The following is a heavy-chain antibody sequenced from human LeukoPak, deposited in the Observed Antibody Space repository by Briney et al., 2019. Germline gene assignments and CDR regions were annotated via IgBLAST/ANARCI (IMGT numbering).Heavy chain of an antibody. CDR1: GFTFSSYA. V-gene: IGHV3-30-3*01. D-gene: IGHD2-2*01. CDR2: ISYDGSNK. CDR3: ARDGSDCSSTSCYAPVGMDV. J-gene: IGHJ6*02. Sequence: GRSLRLSCAASGFTFSSYAMHWVRQAPGKGLEWVAVISYDGSNKYYADSVKGRFTISRDNSKNTLYLQMNSLRAEDTAVYYCARDGSDCSSTSCYAPVGMDVWGQGTTVTVSS.